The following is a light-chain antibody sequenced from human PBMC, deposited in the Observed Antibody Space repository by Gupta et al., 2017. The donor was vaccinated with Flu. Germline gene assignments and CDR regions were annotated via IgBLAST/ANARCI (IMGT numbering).Light chain of an antibody. CDR3: QQRNNWPGLT. V-gene: IGKV3-11*01. J-gene: IGKJ4*01. CDR1: QTVSSY. Sequence: ATLSLSPGERATLSCRASQTVSSYLDWYQQKPGQAPRLLIYDISNRATGIPARFSGSGSGTDFTLTISSLEPEDFAVYYCQQRNNWPGLTFGGGTKVEIK. CDR2: DIS.